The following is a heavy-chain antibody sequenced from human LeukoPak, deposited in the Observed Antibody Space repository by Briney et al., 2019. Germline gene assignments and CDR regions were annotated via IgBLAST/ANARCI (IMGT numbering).Heavy chain of an antibody. CDR3: AKEPQYSSSLRVTYYYYGMDV. D-gene: IGHD6-13*01. CDR1: GYTLTNFD. Sequence: ASVRVSCKASGYTLTNFDINWVRQATGQGLEWMGWMNPNSGNTGYIQKFQGRVTMTRNTSISTAYMELSSLRAEDTAVYYCAKEPQYSSSLRVTYYYYGMDVWGQGTTVTVSS. CDR2: MNPNSGNT. J-gene: IGHJ6*02. V-gene: IGHV1-8*01.